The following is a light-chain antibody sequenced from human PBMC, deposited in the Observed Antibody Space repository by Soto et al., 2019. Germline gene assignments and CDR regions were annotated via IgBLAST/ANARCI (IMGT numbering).Light chain of an antibody. Sequence: EVVLTQSPGTLSLSVGERATLSCRASQSVASNHLAWYQQKPVQAPRLLIYGASTRAAGIPDRFSGSGSGTDFTLTISRLEPEDFGVFFCHHYGRSPIFTFGPGTTVDMK. V-gene: IGKV3-20*01. J-gene: IGKJ3*01. CDR1: QSVASNH. CDR2: GAS. CDR3: HHYGRSPIFT.